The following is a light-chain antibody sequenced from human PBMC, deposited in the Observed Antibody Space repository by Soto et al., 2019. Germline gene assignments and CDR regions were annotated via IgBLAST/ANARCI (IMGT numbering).Light chain of an antibody. CDR3: QQYNNWPAWT. J-gene: IGKJ1*01. CDR2: GAS. Sequence: PATLSVSPGERSTLSCRASQSVSSNLAWYQQKPGQAPRLLIYGASTRATGIPARFSGSGSGTEFTLTISSLQSEDFAVYYCQQYNNWPAWTFGQGTKVDIK. V-gene: IGKV3-15*01. CDR1: QSVSSN.